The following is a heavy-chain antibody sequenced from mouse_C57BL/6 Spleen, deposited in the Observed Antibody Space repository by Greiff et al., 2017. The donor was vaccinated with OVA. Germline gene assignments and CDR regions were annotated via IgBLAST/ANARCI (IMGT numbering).Heavy chain of an antibody. D-gene: IGHD1-1*01. CDR1: GYTFTDYE. V-gene: IGHV1-15*01. CDR2: IDPETGGT. CDR3: TRTPITTDWYFDV. J-gene: IGHJ1*03. Sequence: VQVVESGAELVRPGASVTLSCKASGYTFTDYEMHWVKQTPVHGLEWIGAIDPETGGTAYNQKFKGKAILTADKSSSTAYMELRSLTSEDSAVYYCTRTPITTDWYFDVWGTGTTVTVSS.